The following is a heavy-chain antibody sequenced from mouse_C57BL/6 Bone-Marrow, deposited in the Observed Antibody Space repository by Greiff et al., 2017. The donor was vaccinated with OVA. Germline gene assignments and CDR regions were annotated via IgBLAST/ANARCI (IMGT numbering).Heavy chain of an antibody. Sequence: EVQVVESGGDLVKPGGSLKLSCAASGFTFSSYGMSWVRQTPDKRLEWVATISSGGSYTYYPDSVKGRSTISRDNATNTLYLQMSSLKSEDTAMYYCARQYYYGSTTSYFDYWGQGTTLTVSS. CDR3: ARQYYYGSTTSYFDY. CDR1: GFTFSSYG. CDR2: ISSGGSYT. V-gene: IGHV5-6*01. J-gene: IGHJ2*01. D-gene: IGHD1-1*01.